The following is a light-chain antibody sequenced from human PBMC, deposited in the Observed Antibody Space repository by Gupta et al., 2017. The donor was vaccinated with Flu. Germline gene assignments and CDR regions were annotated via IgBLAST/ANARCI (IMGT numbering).Light chain of an antibody. CDR1: QNVGNRY. Sequence: ERATLSCGASQNVGNRYLAWYQQKPGLAPRLIIYDASNRAPGIPDRFSGSGSGTDFTLVISGLEPEDYAVYYCQQYGTSVWTFGQGTKVEVK. CDR2: DAS. V-gene: IGKV3D-20*01. CDR3: QQYGTSVWT. J-gene: IGKJ1*01.